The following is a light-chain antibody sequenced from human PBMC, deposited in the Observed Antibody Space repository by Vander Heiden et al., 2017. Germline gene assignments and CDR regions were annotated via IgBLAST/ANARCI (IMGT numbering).Light chain of an antibody. Sequence: QSALTQPASASGSTRQSITISCTGTSSDVGGYNYVSWYQQHPGKAPKLMMYNVNNRPSGVSNRFSGSKSGNTASLTISGLQAEDEADYYCSSYTSSSTYVFGTGTKVTVL. V-gene: IGLV2-14*03. CDR3: SSYTSSSTYV. CDR1: SSDVGGYNY. J-gene: IGLJ1*01. CDR2: NVN.